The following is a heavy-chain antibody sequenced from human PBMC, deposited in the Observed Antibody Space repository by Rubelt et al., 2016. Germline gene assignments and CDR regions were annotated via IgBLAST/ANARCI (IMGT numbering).Heavy chain of an antibody. J-gene: IGHJ4*02. D-gene: IGHD3-10*01. Sequence: EVQLVESGGGLAQPGGSLRLSCAASGLRFSTYWMSWLRQAPGKGLEWVANIKGDGSEKYYVDSVRGRFTISRDNTKNSLYLQMSGPGARDTAVYYCAAGMDPDHWGQGTLVTVSS. CDR3: AAGMDPDH. CDR2: IKGDGSEK. V-gene: IGHV3-7*01. CDR1: GLRFSTYW.